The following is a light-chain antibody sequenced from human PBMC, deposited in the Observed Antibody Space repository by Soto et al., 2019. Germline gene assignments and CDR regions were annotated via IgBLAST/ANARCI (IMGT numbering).Light chain of an antibody. CDR1: QSVSSY. J-gene: IGKJ5*01. CDR2: DAS. V-gene: IGKV3-11*01. CDR3: QHRSNWPT. Sequence: EIVLTQSPATLSLSPGERATLSCRASQSVSSYLAWYQQKPGQAPRLLTYDASNRATGIPARFSGSGSGTDFTLTISSLEPEDFAVYYCQHRSNWPTFGQGTRLEIK.